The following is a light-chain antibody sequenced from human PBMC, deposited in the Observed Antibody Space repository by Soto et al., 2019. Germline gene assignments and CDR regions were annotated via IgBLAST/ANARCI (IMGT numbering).Light chain of an antibody. CDR2: GTS. CDR3: QQYNNRPPWT. J-gene: IGKJ1*01. V-gene: IGKV3-15*01. Sequence: EIVMTQSPATLSVSPGERVTLYCRASQSVSNTLAWYQLKPGQAPRLLIHGTSIRATGIPARFRGSGSGTAFTLSISSLQSEDFGVYYCQQYNNRPPWTFGHGTRVEIK. CDR1: QSVSNT.